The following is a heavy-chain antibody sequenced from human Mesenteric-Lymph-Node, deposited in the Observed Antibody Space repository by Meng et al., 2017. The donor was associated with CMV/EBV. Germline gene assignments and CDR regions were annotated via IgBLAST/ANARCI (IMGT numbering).Heavy chain of an antibody. D-gene: IGHD2-21*02. J-gene: IGHJ4*02. CDR2: IYYSGST. CDR1: GGSISSSSYY. CDR3: ARNQPFGVTGIGRFDY. V-gene: IGHV4-39*07. Sequence: SETLSLTCTVSGGSISSSSYYWGWIRQPPGKGLEWIGSIYYSGSTYYNPSLKSRVTISVDTSKNQFSLKLSSVTAADTAMYFCARNQPFGVTGIGRFDYWGRGMLVTVSS.